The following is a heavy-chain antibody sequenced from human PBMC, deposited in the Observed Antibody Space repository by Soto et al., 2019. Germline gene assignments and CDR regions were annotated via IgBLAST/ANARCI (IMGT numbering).Heavy chain of an antibody. J-gene: IGHJ1*01. CDR1: GYTFTIAA. V-gene: IGHV1-3*01. CDR3: ASVPEYLDTIGYSVETLGH. Sequence: VKLACKAAGYTFTIAAMHWLRQTARQRPEWMGWINAGNGNTKYSQKFQGRVTITKDISARTTYMEMSSLRSEDTAVYFCASVPEYLDTIGYSVETLGHWRHGTPETV. CDR2: INAGNGNT. D-gene: IGHD3-22*01.